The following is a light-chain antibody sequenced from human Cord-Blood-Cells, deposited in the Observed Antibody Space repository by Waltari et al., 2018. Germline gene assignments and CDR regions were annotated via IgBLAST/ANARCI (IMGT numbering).Light chain of an antibody. CDR3: QQYNSYSSFT. CDR2: GAS. CDR1: QNIISW. Sequence: DIQMTQSPSTLSASVGDRVTITGRTSQNIISWLPLYQQKPGKAPKLLIYGASSFESGVPSMFSGSVSGTEFTLTISSLQPDDFATYYCQQYNSYSSFTFGPGTKVDIK. V-gene: IGKV1-5*01. J-gene: IGKJ3*01.